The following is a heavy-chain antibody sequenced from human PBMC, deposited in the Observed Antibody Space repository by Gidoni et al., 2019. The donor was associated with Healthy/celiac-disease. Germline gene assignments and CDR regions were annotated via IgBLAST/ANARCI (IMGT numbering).Heavy chain of an antibody. D-gene: IGHD4-17*01. CDR2: INPSGGST. Sequence: QVQLVQSGAAVKQPGASVKVSCKAYGYTFTSYYMHWVRQAPGQGLEWMGIINPSGGSTSYAQKFQGRVTRTRDTSTSTVYMELSSLRSEDTAVYYCARGGDYGDHSRVVYYYYMDVWGKGTTVTVSS. V-gene: IGHV1-46*01. CDR3: ARGGDYGDHSRVVYYYYMDV. J-gene: IGHJ6*03. CDR1: GYTFTSYY.